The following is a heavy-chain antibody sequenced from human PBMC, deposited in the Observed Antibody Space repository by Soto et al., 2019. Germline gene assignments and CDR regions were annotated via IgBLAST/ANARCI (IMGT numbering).Heavy chain of an antibody. CDR3: ATVRRYSNFDY. D-gene: IGHD6-13*01. CDR2: IYHSGST. J-gene: IGHJ4*02. Sequence: SETLSLTCAVSGGSISSGNWWSWVRQPPGKGLEWIGEIYHSGSTNYNPSLKSRVTISVDKSKNQFSLKLSSVAAADTAVYYCATVRRYSNFDYWGQGTLVTVPQ. CDR1: GGSISSGNW. V-gene: IGHV4-4*02.